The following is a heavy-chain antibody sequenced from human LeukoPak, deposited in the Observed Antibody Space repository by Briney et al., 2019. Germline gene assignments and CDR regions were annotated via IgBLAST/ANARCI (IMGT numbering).Heavy chain of an antibody. V-gene: IGHV4-34*01. CDR2: INHSGST. J-gene: IGHJ4*02. CDR1: GGSFSGYY. D-gene: IGHD3-3*01. Sequence: KPSETLSLTCAVYGGSFSGYYWSWLRQPPGKGLEWLGEINHSGSTNYNPSLKSRVTISVDTSKNQFSLKLSSVTAADTAVYYCASFGRITIFGVVIPHYFDYWGQGTLVTVSS. CDR3: ASFGRITIFGVVIPHYFDY.